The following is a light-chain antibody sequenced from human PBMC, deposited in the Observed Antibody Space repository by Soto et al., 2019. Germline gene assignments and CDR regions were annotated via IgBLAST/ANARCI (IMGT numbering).Light chain of an antibody. CDR1: QSVRSY. Sequence: EIVLTQSPATLSLSPGERATLSCRASQSVRSYLAWYQQKPGQAPRLLIYDASIRATGIPARFSGSGSGTDFTLTISSLEPEDFAVYYCQQRSNLPPFTFGPGTKVDIK. CDR3: QQRSNLPPFT. V-gene: IGKV3-11*01. J-gene: IGKJ3*01. CDR2: DAS.